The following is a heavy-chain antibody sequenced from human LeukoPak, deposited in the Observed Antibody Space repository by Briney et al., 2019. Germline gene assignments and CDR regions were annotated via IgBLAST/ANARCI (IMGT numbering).Heavy chain of an antibody. CDR1: GGSFSGYY. CDR3: ARVAHKTMVRGEVSWFDP. V-gene: IGHV4-34*01. CDR2: IYHSGST. J-gene: IGHJ5*02. D-gene: IGHD3-10*01. Sequence: SETLSLTCAVYGGSFSGYYWSWIRQPPGKGLEWIGEIYHSGSTNYNPSLKSRVTISVDKSKNQFSLKLSSVTAADTAVYYCARVAHKTMVRGEVSWFDPWGQGTLVTVSS.